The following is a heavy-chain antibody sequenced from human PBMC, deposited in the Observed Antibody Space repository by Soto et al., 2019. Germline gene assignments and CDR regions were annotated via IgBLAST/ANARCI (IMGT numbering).Heavy chain of an antibody. CDR3: ERGRFPGSRWPYFDS. J-gene: IGHJ4*02. V-gene: IGHV1-69*01. D-gene: IGHD6-13*01. Sequence: QVHLVQSGAEVKKPGSSVRVSCKASEGTFSDNAISWMRQAPGQGLEWMGGIIPVSGTPYYAQSFQGRVTISADDSSSTAFLDLTRIKSDATAIYFCERGRFPGSRWPYFDSWGQGTLVTVSS. CDR1: EGTFSDNA. CDR2: IIPVSGTP.